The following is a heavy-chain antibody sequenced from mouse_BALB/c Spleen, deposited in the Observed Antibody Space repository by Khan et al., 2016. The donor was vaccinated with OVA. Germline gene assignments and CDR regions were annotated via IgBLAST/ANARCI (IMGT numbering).Heavy chain of an antibody. CDR2: IWAGGST. J-gene: IGHJ1*01. CDR3: ARDSGYYGSSWYFDV. V-gene: IGHV2-9*02. CDR1: RFSLTSYG. Sequence: QMQLEESGPGLVAPSQSLSITCTVSRFSLTSYGVHWVRQPPGKGLEWLGVIWAGGSTNYNSALMSRLSISKDNSKSQVFLKINSLQTDDTAMYYCARDSGYYGSSWYFDVWGAGTTVTVSS. D-gene: IGHD1-1*01.